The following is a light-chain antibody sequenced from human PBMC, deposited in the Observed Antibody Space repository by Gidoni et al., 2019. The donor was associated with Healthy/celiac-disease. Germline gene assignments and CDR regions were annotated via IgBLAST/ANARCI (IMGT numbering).Light chain of an antibody. V-gene: IGKV1-39*01. Sequence: DIHITQSPSSLSASVEDIVTITCRASQSISIYFNWYQQKPGKAPKLLIYAASSLQSGVPSRLSGSGSVIYFTLTSRSMQPEDFANYYCQKSYSTTLTFGGGTKVEIK. CDR2: AAS. CDR1: QSISIY. CDR3: QKSYSTTLT. J-gene: IGKJ4*01.